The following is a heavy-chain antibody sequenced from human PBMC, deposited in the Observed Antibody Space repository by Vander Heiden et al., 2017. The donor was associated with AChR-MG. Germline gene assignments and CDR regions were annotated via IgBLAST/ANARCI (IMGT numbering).Heavy chain of an antibody. CDR3: ARDLVAGHNYYYYYMDV. V-gene: IGHV1-2*02. CDR2: INPNSGGT. Sequence: QVQLVQSGAEVKKPGASVKVSCKASGYTFTGYYMHWVRQAPGQGLEWMGWINPNSGGTNYAQKFQGRVTMTRDTSISTAYMELSRLRSDDTAVYYCARDLVAGHNYYYYYMDVWGKGTTVTVSS. D-gene: IGHD6-19*01. CDR1: GYTFTGYY. J-gene: IGHJ6*03.